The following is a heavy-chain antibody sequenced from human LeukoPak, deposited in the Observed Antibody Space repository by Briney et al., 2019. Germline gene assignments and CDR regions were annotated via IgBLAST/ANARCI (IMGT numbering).Heavy chain of an antibody. Sequence: GASVKVSCKASGGTFSSYAISWVRQAPGQGLEWMGGIIPIFGTANYAQKFQGRVTITADESTSTAYMELSSLRSEDTAVYYCARSRFLEWPNEYYFDYWGQGTLVTVSS. CDR1: GGTFSSYA. V-gene: IGHV1-69*13. CDR3: ARSRFLEWPNEYYFDY. CDR2: IIPIFGTA. J-gene: IGHJ4*02. D-gene: IGHD3-3*01.